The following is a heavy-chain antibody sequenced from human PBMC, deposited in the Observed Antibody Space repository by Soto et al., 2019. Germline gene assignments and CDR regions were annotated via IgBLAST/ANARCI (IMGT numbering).Heavy chain of an antibody. D-gene: IGHD3-22*01. J-gene: IGHJ5*02. V-gene: IGHV1-69*06. CDR1: GGTFSSYA. CDR2: IIPIFGTA. CDR3: ARVRYYYDSSGSGSWFDP. Sequence: SVKVSCKASGGTFSSYAISWVRQAPGQGLEWMGGIIPIFGTANYAQKFQGRVTITADKSTSTAYMELSSLRSEDTAVYYCARVRYYYDSSGSGSWFDPWGQGTLVTVSS.